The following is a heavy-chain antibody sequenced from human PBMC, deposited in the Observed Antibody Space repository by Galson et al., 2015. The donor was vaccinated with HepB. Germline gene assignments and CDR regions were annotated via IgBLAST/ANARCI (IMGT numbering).Heavy chain of an antibody. V-gene: IGHV3-23*01. J-gene: IGHJ3*02. CDR1: GFTFSNYA. CDR2: IGGATSRT. Sequence: SLRLSCAASGFTFSNYAMNWVRQTPGKGLEWVSVIGGATSRTDYADSVKGRFTVSRDNSKNTLYLQMNSLRGEDTAVYYCAKDSRKYAFYIWGQGKMVPVSS. CDR3: AKDSRKYAFYI.